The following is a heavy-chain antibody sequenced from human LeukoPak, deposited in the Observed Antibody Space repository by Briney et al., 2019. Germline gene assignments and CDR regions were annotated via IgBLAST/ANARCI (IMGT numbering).Heavy chain of an antibody. CDR1: GFTFSSYA. J-gene: IGHJ6*03. Sequence: GGSLRLSCAASGFTFSSYAMSWVRQAPGKGLEWVSAISGSGGSTYYADSVKGRFTISRDNSKNTLYLQMNSLRAEDTAVYYCAKLPLGAAGYYYYMDVWGKGTTVTVSS. CDR3: AKLPLGAAGYYYYMDV. V-gene: IGHV3-23*01. CDR2: ISGSGGST. D-gene: IGHD3-16*01.